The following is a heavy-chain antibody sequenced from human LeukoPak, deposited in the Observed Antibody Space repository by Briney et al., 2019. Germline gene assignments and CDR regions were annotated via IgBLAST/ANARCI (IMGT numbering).Heavy chain of an antibody. CDR3: ARGGSRSRRGDDAFDI. Sequence: GASVKVSCKASGYTFTNYAMNWVRQAPGQGLEWMGWNSAYNGNTELAQKFQGRVTLATDASTSTAYVELRSLTSDDTAVYFCARGGSRSRRGDDAFDIWGQGTMVTVSS. CDR1: GYTFTNYA. D-gene: IGHD3-10*01. V-gene: IGHV1-18*01. J-gene: IGHJ3*02. CDR2: NSAYNGNT.